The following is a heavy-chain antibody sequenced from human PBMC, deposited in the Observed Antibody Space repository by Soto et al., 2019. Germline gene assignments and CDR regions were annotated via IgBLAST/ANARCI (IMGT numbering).Heavy chain of an antibody. J-gene: IGHJ6*02. Sequence: QVQLVESGGGVVQPGRSLRLSCAASGFTFSSYGMHRVHQAPGKGLEWVAVISYDGSNKYYADSVKGRFTISRDNSKNTLYLQMNSLRAEDTAVYYCAKDLLGPGRAYGMDVWGQGTTVTVSS. V-gene: IGHV3-30*18. CDR2: ISYDGSNK. CDR3: AKDLLGPGRAYGMDV. D-gene: IGHD7-27*01. CDR1: GFTFSSYG.